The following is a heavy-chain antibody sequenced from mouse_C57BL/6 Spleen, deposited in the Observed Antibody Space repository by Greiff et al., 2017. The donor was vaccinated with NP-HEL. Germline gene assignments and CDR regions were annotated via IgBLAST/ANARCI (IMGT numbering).Heavy chain of an antibody. CDR3: GREVLRSFAWFAY. CDR1: GFTFSSYA. CDR2: ISDGGSYT. Sequence: EVKLVESGGGLVKPGGSLKLSCAASGFTFSSYAMSWVRQTPEKRLEWVATISDGGSYTYYPDNVKGRFTISRDNAKNNLYLQMSHLKSEDTAMYYCGREVLRSFAWFAYWGQGTLVTVSA. D-gene: IGHD1-1*01. V-gene: IGHV5-4*01. J-gene: IGHJ3*01.